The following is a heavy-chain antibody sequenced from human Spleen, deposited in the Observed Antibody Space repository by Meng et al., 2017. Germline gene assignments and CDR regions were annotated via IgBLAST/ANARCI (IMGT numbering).Heavy chain of an antibody. CDR2: INAGKGDT. CDR1: GYTFSPYN. V-gene: IGHV1-3*01. D-gene: IGHD2-21*01. Sequence: QVLLVQSGAEVKKPGASAKVSCKASGYTFSPYNIHWVRQAPGQRLEWMGWINAGKGDTKFSQKFQGRVSFTRDTSTTTAYMELSSLRSEDTAVYYCAREYSSSFDSWGQGTLVTVSS. CDR3: AREYSSSFDS. J-gene: IGHJ4*02.